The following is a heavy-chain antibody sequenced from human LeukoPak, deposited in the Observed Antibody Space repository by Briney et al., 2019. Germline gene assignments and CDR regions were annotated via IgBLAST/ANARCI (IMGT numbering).Heavy chain of an antibody. Sequence: GGSLRLSCAASGFTFSSYSMNCVRQAPGKGLEWVSSISSSSSYIYYGDSVKGRFTISRDNAKNSLYLQMNSLRAEDTAVYYCARDRGDDAFDIWGQGTMVTVSS. CDR2: ISSSSSYI. D-gene: IGHD4-17*01. J-gene: IGHJ3*02. V-gene: IGHV3-21*01. CDR3: ARDRGDDAFDI. CDR1: GFTFSSYS.